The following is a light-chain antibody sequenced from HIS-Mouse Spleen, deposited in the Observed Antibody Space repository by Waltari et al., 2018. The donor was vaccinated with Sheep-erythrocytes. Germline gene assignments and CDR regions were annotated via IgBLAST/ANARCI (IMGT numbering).Light chain of an antibody. J-gene: IGLJ1*01. Sequence: QSALTQPRSVSGSPGQSVTISCPGTSSDVGGSNFGPWYQQHPGKAPKLMIYDVSKRPSGVPDRFSGSKSGNTASLTISGLQAEDEADYYCCSYAGSYNHVFATGTKVTVL. CDR2: DVS. V-gene: IGLV2-11*01. CDR3: CSYAGSYNHV. CDR1: SSDVGGSNF.